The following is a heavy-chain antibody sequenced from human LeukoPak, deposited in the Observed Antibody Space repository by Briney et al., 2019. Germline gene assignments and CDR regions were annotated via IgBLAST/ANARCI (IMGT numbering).Heavy chain of an antibody. J-gene: IGHJ6*02. V-gene: IGHV1-69*13. Sequence: SVKVSCKASGYTFTGYYMHWVRQAPGQGLEWMGGIIPIFGTANYAQKFQGRVTITADESTSTAYMELSSLRSEDTAVYYCASGAYGTDYYYGMDVWGQGTTVTVSS. CDR1: GYTFTGYY. CDR3: ASGAYGTDYYYGMDV. D-gene: IGHD2-8*01. CDR2: IIPIFGTA.